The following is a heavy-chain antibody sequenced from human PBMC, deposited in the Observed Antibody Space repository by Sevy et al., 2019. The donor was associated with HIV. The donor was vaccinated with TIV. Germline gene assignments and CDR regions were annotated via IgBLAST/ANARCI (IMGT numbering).Heavy chain of an antibody. CDR1: GYTFTGYY. Sequence: ASVKVSCKASGYTFTGYYMHWVRQAHGQGLEWMGWINPNSGGTNYAQKFQGRATMTRDTSISTAYMELSRLRSDDTAVYYCARGEFCGGDCYSIVDYWGQGTLVTVSS. V-gene: IGHV1-2*02. CDR3: ARGEFCGGDCYSIVDY. D-gene: IGHD2-21*01. CDR2: INPNSGGT. J-gene: IGHJ4*02.